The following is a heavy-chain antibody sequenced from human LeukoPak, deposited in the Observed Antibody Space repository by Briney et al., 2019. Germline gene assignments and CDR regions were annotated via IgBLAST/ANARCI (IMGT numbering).Heavy chain of an antibody. D-gene: IGHD3-16*01. V-gene: IGHV3-7*01. CDR3: VRDDMSDSGYCYDHN. J-gene: IGHJ4*02. CDR2: IKGDGSEK. CDR1: GFIFHNYW. Sequence: GGSLRPSCAASGFIFHNYWIGWVRQAPGKALEYVGNIKGDGSEKYYVDSLKGRFTMSRDNAKNSLYLQMNNLRVDDTAVYYCVRDDMSDSGYCYDHNWGQGTLVTVSS.